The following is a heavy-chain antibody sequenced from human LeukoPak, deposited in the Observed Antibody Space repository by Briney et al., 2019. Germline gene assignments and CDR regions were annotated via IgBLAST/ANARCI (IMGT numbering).Heavy chain of an antibody. D-gene: IGHD6-13*01. CDR2: IYHSGST. CDR3: ARNGYSSSWASFDY. J-gene: IGHJ4*02. Sequence: SGTLSLTCAVSGGSISSSNWWSWVRQPPGKGLEWIGEIYHSGSTNYNPSLKSRVTISVDKSKNQFSLKLSSVTAADTAVYYCARNGYSSSWASFDYWGQGTLVTVSS. CDR1: GGSISSSNW. V-gene: IGHV4-4*02.